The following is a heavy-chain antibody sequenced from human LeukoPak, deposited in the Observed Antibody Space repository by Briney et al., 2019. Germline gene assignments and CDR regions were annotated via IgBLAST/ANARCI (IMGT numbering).Heavy chain of an antibody. CDR2: INHSGST. V-gene: IGHV4-34*01. CDR1: GGSFSGYY. Sequence: SETLSLACAVYGGSFSGYYWSWIRQPPGKGLEWIGEINHSGSTNYNPSLESRVTMSIDTSKNQFSLKLTSVIVADTAVYYCARDSGTTGEVKFDPWGQGTLVTVSS. J-gene: IGHJ5*02. D-gene: IGHD3-10*01. CDR3: ARDSGTTGEVKFDP.